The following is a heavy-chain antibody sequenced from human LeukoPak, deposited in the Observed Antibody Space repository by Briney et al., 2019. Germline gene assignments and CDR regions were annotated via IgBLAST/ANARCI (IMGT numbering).Heavy chain of an antibody. CDR1: GGSISSYY. CDR2: IYYSGST. D-gene: IGHD3-22*01. CDR3: ARDVQRYYDSSGYYNNWFDP. V-gene: IGHV4-59*12. Sequence: SETLSLTCTVSGGSISSYYWSWIRQPPGKGLEWIGYIYYSGSTYYNPSLKSRVTISVDTSKNQFSLKLSSVTAADTAVYYCARDVQRYYDSSGYYNNWFDPWGQGTLVTVSS. J-gene: IGHJ5*02.